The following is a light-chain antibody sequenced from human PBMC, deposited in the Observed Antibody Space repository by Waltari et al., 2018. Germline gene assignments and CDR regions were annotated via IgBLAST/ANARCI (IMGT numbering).Light chain of an antibody. CDR2: EVS. V-gene: IGLV2-8*01. CDR3: CSYAGSNNLVV. Sequence: QSALTQPPSASGSPGQSVTISCTGTSSDVGGYNYVSWYQQHPGKAPKLMIYEVSKRPSGVPDRFSGSKSGNTASLTVSVLQAEDEADYYCCSYAGSNNLVVFGGGTKLTVL. J-gene: IGLJ2*01. CDR1: SSDVGGYNY.